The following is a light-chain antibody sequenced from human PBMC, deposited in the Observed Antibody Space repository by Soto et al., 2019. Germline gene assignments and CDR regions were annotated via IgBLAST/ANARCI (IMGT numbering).Light chain of an antibody. Sequence: EIVITQSAATLSVSPGEGATLSCRASQSVSSKLAWYQQKPGQAPRLLIYGASTRATGIPARFSGSGSGTEFTLIISSLQSEDSAVYYCQQYNSWLWTFGQGTKADIK. CDR1: QSVSSK. V-gene: IGKV3-15*01. J-gene: IGKJ1*01. CDR2: GAS. CDR3: QQYNSWLWT.